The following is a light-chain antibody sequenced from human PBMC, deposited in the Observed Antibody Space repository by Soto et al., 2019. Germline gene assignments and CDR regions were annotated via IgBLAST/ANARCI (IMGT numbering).Light chain of an antibody. V-gene: IGKV3-11*01. J-gene: IGKJ5*01. Sequence: EIVMTQSPATLSVSPGERSTLSCRATQNVISNLAWYQQKPGQAPRLLIYDASNRATGIPARFSGSGSGTDFTLTISSLEPEDFAVYYCQQRSNWPPITFGQGTRLEIK. CDR2: DAS. CDR3: QQRSNWPPIT. CDR1: QNVISN.